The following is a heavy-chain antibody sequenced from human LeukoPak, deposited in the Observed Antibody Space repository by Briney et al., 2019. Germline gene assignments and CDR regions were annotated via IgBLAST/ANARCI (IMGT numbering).Heavy chain of an antibody. CDR2: ISYDGSNK. D-gene: IGHD3-22*01. CDR1: GFTFSSYG. J-gene: IGHJ4*02. V-gene: IGHV3-30*18. Sequence: PGGSLRLSCAASGFTFSSYGMHWVRQAPGKGLEWVAVISYDGSNKYYADSVKGRFTISRDNSKNTLYLQMNSLRTEDTAVYYCAKDLFYYDKGGFDYWGQGTLVTVSS. CDR3: AKDLFYYDKGGFDY.